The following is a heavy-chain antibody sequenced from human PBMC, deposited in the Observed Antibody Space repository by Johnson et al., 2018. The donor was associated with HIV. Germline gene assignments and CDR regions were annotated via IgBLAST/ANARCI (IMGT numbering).Heavy chain of an antibody. CDR2: INWNGGST. D-gene: IGHD5-18*01. Sequence: EVQLVESGGGVVRPGGSLRLSCAASGFTFDDYDMIWVRQGPGKGLEWVSGINWNGGSTGYADSVKGRFTISRDNSKNTLYLQMNSLRAEDTAVYYCARDGYSYGDAFDIWGQGTMVTVSS. V-gene: IGHV3-20*04. CDR3: ARDGYSYGDAFDI. CDR1: GFTFDDYD. J-gene: IGHJ3*02.